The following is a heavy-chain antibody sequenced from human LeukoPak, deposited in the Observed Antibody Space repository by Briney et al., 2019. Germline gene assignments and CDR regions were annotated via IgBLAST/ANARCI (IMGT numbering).Heavy chain of an antibody. D-gene: IGHD3-16*01. J-gene: IGHJ4*02. Sequence: GASVKVSCKASGYTFTTYYMHWVRQAPGQGLGWIGIINPSDGSTTYAQRFQGRVIMTRDTSTSIVYMELSSLRSEDTAVYYCARHQGAGEYPFDYWGQGTLVTVAS. CDR1: GYTFTTYY. CDR3: ARHQGAGEYPFDY. CDR2: INPSDGST. V-gene: IGHV1-46*01.